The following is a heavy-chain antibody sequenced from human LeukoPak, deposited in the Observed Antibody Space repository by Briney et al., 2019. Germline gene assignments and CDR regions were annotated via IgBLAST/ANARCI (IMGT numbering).Heavy chain of an antibody. D-gene: IGHD2-2*01. CDR3: EKVYSSTSRKYYYYSGMDV. J-gene: IGHJ6*02. V-gene: IGHV3-30*18. CDR1: GFTFSSYG. Sequence: GPSLRLASAASGFTFSSYGMHCVRQAPSKWLERVAVISYDGSNKYYAYSVKGRFTISRDKSKNTLYLQMNSLRAEDTAVYYCEKVYSSTSRKYYYYSGMDVWGQGTTVTVSS. CDR2: ISYDGSNK.